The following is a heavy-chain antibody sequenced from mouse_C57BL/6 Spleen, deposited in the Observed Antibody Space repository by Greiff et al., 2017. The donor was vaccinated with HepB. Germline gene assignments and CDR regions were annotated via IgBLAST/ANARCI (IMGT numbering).Heavy chain of an antibody. D-gene: IGHD1-1*01. Sequence: QVQLQQPGAELVMPGASVKLSCKASGYTFTSYWMHWVKQRPGQGLEWIGEIDPSDSYTNYNQKFKGKSTLTVDKSSSTAYMQLSSLTSEDSAVYYCARRYYGSSYDPSDVWGTGTTVTVSS. V-gene: IGHV1-69*01. J-gene: IGHJ1*03. CDR1: GYTFTSYW. CDR2: IDPSDSYT. CDR3: ARRYYGSSYDPSDV.